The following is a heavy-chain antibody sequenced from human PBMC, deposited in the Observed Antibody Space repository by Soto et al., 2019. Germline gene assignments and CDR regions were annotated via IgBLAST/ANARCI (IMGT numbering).Heavy chain of an antibody. J-gene: IGHJ6*02. D-gene: IGHD3-3*01. CDR3: ARGPSEITIFGGRHHGMDV. V-gene: IGHV4-31*03. CDR1: GGSISSGGYY. CDR2: IYYSGST. Sequence: SETLSLTCTVSGGSISSGGYYWSWIRHHPGNGLEWIGYIYYSGSTYYNPSLKSRVTISVDTSKNQFSLKLSSVTAADTAVYYCARGPSEITIFGGRHHGMDVWGQGTPVTVSS.